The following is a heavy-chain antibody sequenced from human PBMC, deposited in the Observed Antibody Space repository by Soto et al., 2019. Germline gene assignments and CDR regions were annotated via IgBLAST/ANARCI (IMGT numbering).Heavy chain of an antibody. J-gene: IGHJ4*02. CDR1: NGSFSGYY. V-gene: IGHV4-34*01. D-gene: IGHD3-22*01. CDR2: SSHSGST. Sequence: SETLSLTCAVYNGSFSGYYWSWIRQPPGKGLEWIGESSHSGSTNYNSSLESRVTISLDTSKNQFSLKLSSMTAADTAVYYCARGLSGYFYTPFDYWGQGTLVTVSS. CDR3: ARGLSGYFYTPFDY.